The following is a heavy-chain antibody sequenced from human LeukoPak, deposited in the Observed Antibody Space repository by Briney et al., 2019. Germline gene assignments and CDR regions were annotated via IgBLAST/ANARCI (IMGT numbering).Heavy chain of an antibody. J-gene: IGHJ4*02. V-gene: IGHV3-66*01. Sequence: PSETLSLTCAVYGGSFSGYYWSWVRQAPGKGLEWVSVIYSGGSTYYADSVKGRFTISRDNSKNTLYLQMNSLRAEDTAVYYCARAVPLRWTGSYYFDYWGQGTLVTVSS. CDR2: IYSGGST. CDR3: ARAVPLRWTGSYYFDY. CDR1: GGSFSGYY. D-gene: IGHD5-24*01.